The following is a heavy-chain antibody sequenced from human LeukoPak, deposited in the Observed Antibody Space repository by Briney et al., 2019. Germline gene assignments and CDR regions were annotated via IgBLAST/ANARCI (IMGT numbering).Heavy chain of an antibody. Sequence: PGGSLRLSCAASGFTFSSYEMNWVRQAPGKGLEWVSAISGSGGSTYYADSVKGRFTISRDNSKSTLYLQMNSLRAEDTAVYYCAKDQFRFLEWLLVADAFDIWGQGTMVTVSS. J-gene: IGHJ3*02. CDR3: AKDQFRFLEWLLVADAFDI. V-gene: IGHV3-23*01. CDR1: GFTFSSYE. CDR2: ISGSGGST. D-gene: IGHD3-3*01.